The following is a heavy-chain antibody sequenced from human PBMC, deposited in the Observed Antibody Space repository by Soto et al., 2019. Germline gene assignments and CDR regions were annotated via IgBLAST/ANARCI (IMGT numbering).Heavy chain of an antibody. D-gene: IGHD2-8*01. CDR2: VREDGSEI. V-gene: IGHV3-7*01. J-gene: IGHJ4*02. Sequence: LRLSCAASGFTFSSYWMTWVRQAPGKGLEWVANVREDGSEIYYVDSVKGRFTISRDNAKNSLYLQMNTLRAEDTAVYYCARGVYALDCWGQGTRVTVSS. CDR1: GFTFSSYW. CDR3: ARGVYALDC.